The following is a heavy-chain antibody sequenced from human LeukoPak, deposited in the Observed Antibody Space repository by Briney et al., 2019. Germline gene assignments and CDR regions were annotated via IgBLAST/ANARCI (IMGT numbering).Heavy chain of an antibody. V-gene: IGHV3-30*02. CDR3: AKGLIYGSGSYYYTGIEGEPLNWFDP. CDR2: IRYDGSNK. CDR1: GFIFSSYG. Sequence: GGSLRLSCAASGFIFSSYGLHWVRQAPGKGLEWVAFIRYDGSNKYYADSVKGRFTISRDNSKNTVYLQMNSLRAEDTAVYYCAKGLIYGSGSYYYTGIEGEPLNWFDPWGQGTLVTVSS. D-gene: IGHD3-10*01. J-gene: IGHJ5*02.